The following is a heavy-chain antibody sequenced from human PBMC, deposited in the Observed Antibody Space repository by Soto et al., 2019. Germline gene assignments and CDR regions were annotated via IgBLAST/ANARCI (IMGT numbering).Heavy chain of an antibody. CDR3: ARAFQLHEWIQLWPYFAY. CDR1: GYTFTSYG. V-gene: IGHV1-18*01. CDR2: ISAYNGNT. D-gene: IGHD5-18*01. J-gene: IGHJ4*02. Sequence: GASVKVSCKASGYTFTSYGISWVRQAPGQGLEWMGWISAYNGNTNYAQKLQGRVTMTTDTSTSTAYMELRSLRSDDTAVYYCARAFQLHEWIQLWPYFAYWGQGTLVTVSS.